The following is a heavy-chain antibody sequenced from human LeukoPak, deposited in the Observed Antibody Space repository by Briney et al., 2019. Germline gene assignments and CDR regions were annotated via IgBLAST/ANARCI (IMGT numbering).Heavy chain of an antibody. J-gene: IGHJ4*02. D-gene: IGHD5-12*01. CDR2: ININTGNP. CDR1: GYTFTSYA. CDR3: ARGYSGYDFNNFDY. V-gene: IGHV7-4-1*02. Sequence: GASVKVSCKASGYTFTSYAMNWVRQAPGQGLEWMGWININTGNPTYAQGFTGRFVFSLDTSVSTAYLQISSLKAEDTAVYYCARGYSGYDFNNFDYWGQGTLVTVSS.